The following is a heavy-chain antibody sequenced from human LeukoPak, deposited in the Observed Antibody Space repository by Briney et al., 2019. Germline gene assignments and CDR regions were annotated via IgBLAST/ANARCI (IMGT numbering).Heavy chain of an antibody. V-gene: IGHV3-21*01. Sequence: PGGSLRLSCAASGFTFSSYSMNWVRQAPGKGLEWVSAISGRSSHIYYGESVKGRFTISRDNAKNSLYLQMDGLGVEDTAVYYCGRAFPPLRTSSAGDLWGQGTLVIVSS. D-gene: IGHD3-16*01. CDR1: GFTFSSYS. J-gene: IGHJ1*01. CDR3: GRAFPPLRTSSAGDL. CDR2: ISGRSSHI.